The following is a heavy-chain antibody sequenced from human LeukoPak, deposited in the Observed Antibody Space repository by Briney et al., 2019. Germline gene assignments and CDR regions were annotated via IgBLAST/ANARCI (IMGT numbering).Heavy chain of an antibody. V-gene: IGHV3-23*01. J-gene: IGHJ4*02. CDR2: ISGSGGST. D-gene: IGHD5-12*01. CDR1: GFTFSSYA. CDR3: AKGSNSGYDYGVKYYFDY. Sequence: QPGGSLRLSCAASGFTFSSYAMSWVRQAPRKGLEWVSAISGSGGSTYYADSVKGRFTISRDNSKNTLYLQMNSLRAEDTAVYYCAKGSNSGYDYGVKYYFDYWGQGTLVTVSS.